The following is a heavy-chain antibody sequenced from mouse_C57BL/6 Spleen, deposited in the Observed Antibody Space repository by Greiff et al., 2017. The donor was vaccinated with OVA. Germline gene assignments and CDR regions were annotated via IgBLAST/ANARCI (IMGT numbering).Heavy chain of an antibody. D-gene: IGHD1-1*01. CDR2: INPGSGGT. CDR1: GYAFTNYL. Sequence: QVQLQQSGAELVRPGTSVKVSCKASGYAFTNYLIEWVKQRPGQGLEWIGVINPGSGGTNYNEKFKGKATLTADQSSSTAYMQLSSLTSEDSAVYFCARRGSSSQLAWFADWGQGTLVTVSA. J-gene: IGHJ3*01. V-gene: IGHV1-54*01. CDR3: ARRGSSSQLAWFAD.